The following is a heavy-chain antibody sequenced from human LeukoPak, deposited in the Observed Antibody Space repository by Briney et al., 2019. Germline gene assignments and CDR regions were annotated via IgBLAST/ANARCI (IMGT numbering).Heavy chain of an antibody. CDR3: WAIVTTIKLDF. V-gene: IGHV4-39*01. CDR1: GGPISSSSYS. J-gene: IGHJ4*02. Sequence: PSETLSLTCTVSGGPISSSSYSWGWIRQPPGKGLEWIGSVSHSGSINYDPSLKNRVTISVDTSKNQFSLKLSSVTAADTAVYYCWAIVTTIKLDFWSQGTLVTVSS. CDR2: VSHSGSI. D-gene: IGHD5-12*01.